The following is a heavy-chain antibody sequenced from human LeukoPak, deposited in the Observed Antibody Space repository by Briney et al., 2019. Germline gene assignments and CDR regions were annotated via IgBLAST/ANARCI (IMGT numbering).Heavy chain of an antibody. CDR1: GGSISSGGYY. CDR3: ARAPLYGGHADWFDP. Sequence: SQTLSLTCTVSGGSISSGGYYWSWIRQHPGKGLEWIGYIYYSGSTYYNPSLKSRVTISVDTSKNQFSLKLSSVTAADTAVYYCARAPLYGGHADWFDPWGQGTLVTVSS. CDR2: IYYSGST. J-gene: IGHJ5*02. D-gene: IGHD4-23*01. V-gene: IGHV4-31*03.